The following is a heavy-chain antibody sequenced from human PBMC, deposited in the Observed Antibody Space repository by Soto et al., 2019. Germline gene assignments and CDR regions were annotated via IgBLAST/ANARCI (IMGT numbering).Heavy chain of an antibody. CDR3: ARRRLGYGSWDFEL. D-gene: IGHD3-10*01. J-gene: IGHJ2*01. V-gene: IGHV1-69*01. Sequence: QVQLVQSGAEVKKPGSSVKVSCKASGGAFSSYAISWVRQAPGQGLEWMGGKLPLFNIANSAQKFQGRVTITEDEPTSTAYMYPSTLTSEDTAVYYCARRRLGYGSWDFELWGGGTLSTVAS. CDR1: GGAFSSYA. CDR2: KLPLFNIA.